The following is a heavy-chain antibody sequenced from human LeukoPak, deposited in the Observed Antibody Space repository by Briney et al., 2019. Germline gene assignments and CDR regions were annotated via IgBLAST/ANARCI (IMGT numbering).Heavy chain of an antibody. Sequence: SVKVSCKAAGGTFSSYAISWVRQAPGQGLEWMGRIIPIFGTANYAQKFQGRVTITTDESTSTAYMELSSLRSEDTAVYYCASDYYDYVWGSYPSQSYWGQGTLVTVSA. V-gene: IGHV1-69*05. CDR1: GGTFSSYA. D-gene: IGHD3-16*02. J-gene: IGHJ4*02. CDR2: IIPIFGTA. CDR3: ASDYYDYVWGSYPSQSY.